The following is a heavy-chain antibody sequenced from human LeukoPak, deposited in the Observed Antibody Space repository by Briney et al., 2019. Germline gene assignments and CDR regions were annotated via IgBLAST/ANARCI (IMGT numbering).Heavy chain of an antibody. V-gene: IGHV1-3*01. CDR2: INAGNGNT. J-gene: IGHJ4*02. D-gene: IGHD6-19*01. CDR3: ARDPGYSSGWDRFDY. CDR1: GYTFTSYA. Sequence: ASVKVSCKASGYTFTSYAMHWVRQAPGQRLEWMGWINAGNGNTKYSQKLQGRVTITRDTSASTAYMELSSLRSEDTAVYYCARDPGYSSGWDRFDYWGQGTLVTVSS.